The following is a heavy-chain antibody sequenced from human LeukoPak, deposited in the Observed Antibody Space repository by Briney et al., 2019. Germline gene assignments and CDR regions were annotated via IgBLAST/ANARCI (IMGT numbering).Heavy chain of an antibody. CDR2: ISAYNGNT. J-gene: IGHJ6*03. CDR1: GYTFTSYG. CDR3: ARRSEYSSGWYSYYYYYMDV. D-gene: IGHD6-19*01. V-gene: IGHV1-18*01. Sequence: GASVKVSCKASGYTFTSYGISWVRQAPGQGLEWMGWISAYNGNTNYAQKLQGRVTMTTDTSTSTAYMELRSLRSDDTAVYYCARRSEYSSGWYSYYYYYMDVWGKGTTVTVSS.